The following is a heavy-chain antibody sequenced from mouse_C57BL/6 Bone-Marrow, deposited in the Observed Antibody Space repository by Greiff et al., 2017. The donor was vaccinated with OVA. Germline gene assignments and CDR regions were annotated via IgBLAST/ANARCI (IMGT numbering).Heavy chain of an antibody. D-gene: IGHD2-5*01. CDR3: ARYYSNYGFAY. J-gene: IGHJ3*01. Sequence: VQLQQSGPELVKPGASVTIPCKASGYTFTDYNMDWVKQSHGQSLEWIGDINPTNGDTIYNQKFKGKATLTVDKSSSTAYMELSSLTSEDTAVYYCARYYSNYGFAYWGQGTLVTVSA. CDR2: INPTNGDT. CDR1: GYTFTDYN. V-gene: IGHV1-18*01.